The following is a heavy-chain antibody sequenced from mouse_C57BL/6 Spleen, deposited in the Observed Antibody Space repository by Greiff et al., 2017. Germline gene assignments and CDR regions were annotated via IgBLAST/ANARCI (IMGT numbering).Heavy chain of an antibody. D-gene: IGHD1-1*01. CDR1: RYTFTSYW. J-gene: IGHJ4*01. Sequence: QVQLQQPGAELVRPGTSVKLSCKASRYTFTSYWMHWVKQRPGQGLEWIGVIDPSDSDTNYNQTFKGKATFTVDTSSSTAYLQLSCLTSEDSAVYYCARSSMTTVVATDYAMDDWGQVVAVTVYS. CDR2: IDPSDSDT. V-gene: IGHV1-59*01. CDR3: ARSSMTTVVATDYAMDD.